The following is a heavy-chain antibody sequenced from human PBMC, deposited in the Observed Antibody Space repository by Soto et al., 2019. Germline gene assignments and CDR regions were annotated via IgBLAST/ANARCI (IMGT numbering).Heavy chain of an antibody. J-gene: IGHJ6*02. D-gene: IGHD5-12*01. V-gene: IGHV3-30*03. CDR3: ARXSAGLRNLGPAHYYGLDV. CDR1: ESSFSSYG. Sequence: GGSLRLSCAASESSFSSYGMHWVRQAPGKGLEWVAVISYDGSNEYHADSVKGRFSISRDNSKNTLYLQMSSLRAEDTAVYFCARXSAGLRNLGPAHYYGLDVWAQGTTVTVSS. CDR2: ISYDGSNE.